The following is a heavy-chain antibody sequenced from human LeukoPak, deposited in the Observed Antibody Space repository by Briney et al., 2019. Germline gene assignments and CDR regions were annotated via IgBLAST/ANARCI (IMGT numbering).Heavy chain of an antibody. CDR3: ARRRYNWNAIDY. Sequence: SGGSLRLSCAASGFTFSDYYMSWIRQAPGKGLEWVSYISSSGNIIYYADSVKGRFTISRGNAKNSLYLQMNSLRAEDTAVYYCARRRYNWNAIDYWGQGTLVTVSS. V-gene: IGHV3-11*01. D-gene: IGHD1-20*01. CDR1: GFTFSDYY. J-gene: IGHJ4*02. CDR2: ISSSGNII.